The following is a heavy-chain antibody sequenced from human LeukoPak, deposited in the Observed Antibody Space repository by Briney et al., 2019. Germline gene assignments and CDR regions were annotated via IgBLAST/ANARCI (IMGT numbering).Heavy chain of an antibody. Sequence: ASVKVSCKASGGTFSSYAISWVRQAPGQGLEWMGWINPNSGGTNYAQKFQGRVTMTRDTSISTAYMELSRLRSDDTAVYYCARDPSRLVGFDYWGQGTLVTVSS. V-gene: IGHV1-2*02. CDR2: INPNSGGT. D-gene: IGHD2-8*02. CDR3: ARDPSRLVGFDY. J-gene: IGHJ4*02. CDR1: GGTFSSYA.